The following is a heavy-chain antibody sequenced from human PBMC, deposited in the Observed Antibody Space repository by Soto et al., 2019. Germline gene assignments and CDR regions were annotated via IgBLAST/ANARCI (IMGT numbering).Heavy chain of an antibody. CDR3: AREGVIAAAGTNYYYYYMDV. CDR1: GFTFSSYG. Sequence: QVQLVESGGGVVQPGRSLRLSCAASGFTFSSYGMHWVRQAPGKGLEWVAVIWYDGSNKYYADSVKGRFTISRDNSKNTLYLQMNSLRAEDTAVYYCAREGVIAAAGTNYYYYYMDVWGKGTTVTASS. J-gene: IGHJ6*03. V-gene: IGHV3-33*01. D-gene: IGHD6-13*01. CDR2: IWYDGSNK.